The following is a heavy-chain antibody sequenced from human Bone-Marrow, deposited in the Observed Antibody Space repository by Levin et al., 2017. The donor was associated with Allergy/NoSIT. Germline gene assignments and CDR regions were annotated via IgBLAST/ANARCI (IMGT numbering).Heavy chain of an antibody. Sequence: SLKISCAASGFTFTDYAIHWIRQAPGRGLEWGSGVSWNSGTIGYADSVKGRFTISRDNAKNSLYQQMNSLRTEDTALYFCARHKDYGGNGYYYYGMDVWGQGTTVTVSS. CDR3: ARHKDYGGNGYYYYGMDV. CDR1: GFTFTDYA. CDR2: VSWNSGTI. J-gene: IGHJ6*02. D-gene: IGHD4-23*01. V-gene: IGHV3-9*01.